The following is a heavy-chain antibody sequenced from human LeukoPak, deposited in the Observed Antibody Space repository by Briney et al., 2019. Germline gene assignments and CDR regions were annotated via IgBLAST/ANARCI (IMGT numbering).Heavy chain of an antibody. D-gene: IGHD3-3*01. V-gene: IGHV1-18*01. Sequence: ASVKVSCKASGYTFTSYGISWVRQAPGQGLEWMGWISAYNGNTNYAQKLQGRVTMTTDTSTSTAYMELRSLRSDDTAVYYCARVGERITIFGVVPGEFDYWGQGTLVTVSS. CDR1: GYTFTSYG. J-gene: IGHJ4*02. CDR3: ARVGERITIFGVVPGEFDY. CDR2: ISAYNGNT.